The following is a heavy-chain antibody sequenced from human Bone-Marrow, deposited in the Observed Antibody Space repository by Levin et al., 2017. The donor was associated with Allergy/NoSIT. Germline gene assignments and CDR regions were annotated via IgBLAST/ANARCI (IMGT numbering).Heavy chain of an antibody. CDR2: ISGSGVST. J-gene: IGHJ3*02. CDR3: AKGGWYGSDWFCAFDI. V-gene: IGHV3-23*01. Sequence: GGSLRLSCAVSGFTFTNYAMSWVRQPPGKGLEWVSSISGSGVSTYSADSVKGRFTISRDMSQNTLYLQMNNVRAEDTAVYYCAKGGWYGSDWFCAFDIWGQGTMVTVSS. D-gene: IGHD6-13*01. CDR1: GFTFTNYA.